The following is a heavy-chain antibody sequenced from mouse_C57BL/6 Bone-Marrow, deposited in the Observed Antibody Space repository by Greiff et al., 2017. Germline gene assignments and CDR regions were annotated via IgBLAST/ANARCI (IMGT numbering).Heavy chain of an antibody. Sequence: VQLQQPGAELVKPGASVKVSCKASGYTFTSYWMHWVKQTPGQGLEWIGRIHPSDSDTNYNQKLTGKATLTVYKSSSTAYMQLSNLTAEISAVYYRAIRFTTEVWYARNYWGQGTSVTVSS. V-gene: IGHV1-74*01. CDR2: IHPSDSDT. D-gene: IGHD1-1*01. J-gene: IGHJ4*01. CDR3: AIRFTTEVWYARNY. CDR1: GYTFTSYW.